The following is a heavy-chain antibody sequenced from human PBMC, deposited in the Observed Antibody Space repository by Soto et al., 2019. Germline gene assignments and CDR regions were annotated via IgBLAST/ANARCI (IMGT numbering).Heavy chain of an antibody. J-gene: IGHJ6*02. CDR3: ARVKGGYYYYYGMDV. CDR1: GFTFSSYG. CDR2: IWYDGSNK. Sequence: GGSLRLSCAASGFTFSSYGMHWVRQAPGKGLEWVAVIWYDGSNKYYADSAKGRFTISRDNSKNTLYLQMNSLRAEDTAVYYCARVKGGYYYYYGMDVWGQGTTVTVSS. V-gene: IGHV3-33*01.